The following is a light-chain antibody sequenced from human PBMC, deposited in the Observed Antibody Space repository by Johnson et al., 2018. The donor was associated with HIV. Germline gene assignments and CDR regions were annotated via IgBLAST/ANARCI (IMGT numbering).Light chain of an antibody. CDR2: DNN. Sequence: QSVLTQPPSVSAAPGQKVTISCSGSSCDIADNYVSWHQQLPGTAPKLLIYDNNKRPSGIPDRISGSKSGTSATLGITVLQTGDEADYYFGTWDTSLSAGGVFGTGTKVTVL. J-gene: IGLJ1*01. CDR3: GTWDTSLSAGGV. V-gene: IGLV1-51*01. CDR1: SCDIADNY.